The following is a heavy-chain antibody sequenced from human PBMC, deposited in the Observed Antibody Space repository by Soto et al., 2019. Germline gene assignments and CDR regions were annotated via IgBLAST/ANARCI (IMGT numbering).Heavy chain of an antibody. V-gene: IGHV4-4*02. CDR2: IFHNGET. J-gene: IGHJ4*02. CDR1: GGSISSSHW. CDR3: ARGPQRGSYAY. Sequence: QVQLQESGPGLVRPSDTLSLTCAVSGGSISSSHWWTWVRQPPGKGLEWIAEIFHNGETNYNPSLKSRLTISVDKSNNQFSLKLTSVTDADTAGYFCARGPQRGSYAYWGQGTLLTVSS. D-gene: IGHD1-26*01.